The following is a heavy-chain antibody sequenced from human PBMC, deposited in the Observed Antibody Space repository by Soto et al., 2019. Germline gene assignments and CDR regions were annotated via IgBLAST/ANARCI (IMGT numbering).Heavy chain of an antibody. V-gene: IGHV3-23*05. Sequence: GGSLRLSCVASGITFNTFAMTWVRQAPGKGLEWVSSIDYSGSVTYYADSVKGRFTTSRDNSKSTLYLQMNSLRGDDMATYYCARIASGSYSDFWGQGTLVTVSS. J-gene: IGHJ4*02. CDR1: GITFNTFA. D-gene: IGHD1-26*01. CDR3: ARIASGSYSDF. CDR2: IDYSGSVT.